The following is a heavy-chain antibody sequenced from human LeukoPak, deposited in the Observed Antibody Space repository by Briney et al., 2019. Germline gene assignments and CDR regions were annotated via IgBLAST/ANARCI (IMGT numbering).Heavy chain of an antibody. D-gene: IGHD4/OR15-4a*01. Sequence: ASVKVSCKASGFTFTSSAMQWVRQARGQRLEWIGWIVVGSGNTNYAQKFQERVTITRDMSTSTAYMELSSLRSEDTAVYYSAAIPYYDYGGIYYFDYWGQGTLVTVSS. CDR1: GFTFTSSA. CDR2: IVVGSGNT. CDR3: AAIPYYDYGGIYYFDY. J-gene: IGHJ4*02. V-gene: IGHV1-58*02.